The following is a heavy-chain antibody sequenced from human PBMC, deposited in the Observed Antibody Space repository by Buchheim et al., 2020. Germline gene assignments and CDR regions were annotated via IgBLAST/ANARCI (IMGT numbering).Heavy chain of an antibody. CDR1: GFTFSSYE. CDR2: ISSSGSTI. Sequence: EVQLVESGGGLVQPGGSLRLSCAASGFTFSSYEMNWVRQAPGKGLEWVSYISSSGSTIYYADSVKGRFTISRDNAKNSLYLQMNSLRAEDTAVYYCASSYGDSSYYYYGMDVWGQGTT. CDR3: ASSYGDSSYYYYGMDV. V-gene: IGHV3-48*03. D-gene: IGHD4-17*01. J-gene: IGHJ6*02.